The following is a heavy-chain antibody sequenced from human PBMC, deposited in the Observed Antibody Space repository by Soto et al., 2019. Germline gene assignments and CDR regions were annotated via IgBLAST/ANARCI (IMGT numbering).Heavy chain of an antibody. CDR3: AREGVGPYDFWSGYYVH. CDR1: GFIISEYV. J-gene: IGHJ4*02. V-gene: IGHV3-30-3*01. CDR2: ISYDATNQ. Sequence: QVQLVESGGGVVQPGRSLRLSCTASGFIISEYVMHWVRQAPGKGLEWVAIISYDATNQYYADSVRGRFTISRDNSNNTVYLQMNRLSAEDTAVYYCAREGVGPYDFWSGYYVHWGQGTLVTVSS. D-gene: IGHD3-3*01.